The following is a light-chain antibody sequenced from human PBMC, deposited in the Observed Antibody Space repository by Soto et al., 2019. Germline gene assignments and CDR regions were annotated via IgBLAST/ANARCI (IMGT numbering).Light chain of an antibody. CDR2: EVS. V-gene: IGLV2-14*01. Sequence: QSVLTQPASVSGSPGQSITISCTGTSSDVGFYNYVSWYQQHPGKAPKLMIYEVSNRPSGVSYRFSGSKSGNTASLTISGLQAEDEADYYCSSYTGSSSLRVFGTGTKVTV. CDR1: SSDVGFYNY. CDR3: SSYTGSSSLRV. J-gene: IGLJ1*01.